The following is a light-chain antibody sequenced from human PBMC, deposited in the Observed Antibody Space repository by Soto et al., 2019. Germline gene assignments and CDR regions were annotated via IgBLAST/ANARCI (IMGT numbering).Light chain of an antibody. J-gene: IGLJ1*01. CDR1: SSDIGGSKY. Sequence: QSALTQPASVSGSPGQSISISCTGTSSDIGGSKYVSWYQQHPGTAPKLLIYEVTYRPSGVSERFSGSKSGNTASLTVSGLQAEDEADYYCSSYSISATLYVFGTGTKVTVL. CDR2: EVT. CDR3: SSYSISATLYV. V-gene: IGLV2-14*01.